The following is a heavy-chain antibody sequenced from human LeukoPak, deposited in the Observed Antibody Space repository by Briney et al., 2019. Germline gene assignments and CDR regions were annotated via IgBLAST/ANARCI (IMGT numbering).Heavy chain of an antibody. D-gene: IGHD3-16*01. CDR2: VSSNSAYI. CDR1: GFTFSAYT. V-gene: IGHV3-21*06. Sequence: GGSLRLSCAASGFTFSAYTMNWVRQAPGKGLEWVSAVSSNSAYIYYADSLRGRFTISRDNTKSLLYLQINSLRADDTAVYYCAREGGRRRASNFDWFDPWGQGTLVTVSS. J-gene: IGHJ5*02. CDR3: AREGGRRRASNFDWFDP.